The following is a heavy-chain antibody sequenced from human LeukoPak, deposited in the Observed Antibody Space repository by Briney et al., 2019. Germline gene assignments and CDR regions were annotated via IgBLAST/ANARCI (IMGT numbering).Heavy chain of an antibody. CDR3: ARDGYYYDSSGYSY. Sequence: SETLSLTCTVSGGSISSSSYYWGWIRQPPGKGLEWIGSIYYSGSTYYNPSLKSRVTMSVDTSKNQFSLKLSSVTAADTAVYYCARDGYYYDSSGYSYWGQGTLVTVSS. CDR2: IYYSGST. J-gene: IGHJ4*02. D-gene: IGHD3-22*01. CDR1: GGSISSSSYY. V-gene: IGHV4-39*07.